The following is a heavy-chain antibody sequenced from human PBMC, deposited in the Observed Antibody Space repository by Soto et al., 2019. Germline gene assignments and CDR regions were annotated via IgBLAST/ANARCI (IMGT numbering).Heavy chain of an antibody. CDR1: GFTFSSYA. D-gene: IGHD1-7*01. CDR3: AKVGLELXGPFDY. Sequence: PGGSLRLSCAASGFTFSSYAMSWVRQAPGKGLEWVSAISGSGGSTYYADSVKGRFTISRDNSKNTLYLQMNSLRAEDTAVYYXAKVGLELXGPFDYWGQGTLVTVSS. V-gene: IGHV3-23*01. CDR2: ISGSGGST. J-gene: IGHJ4*02.